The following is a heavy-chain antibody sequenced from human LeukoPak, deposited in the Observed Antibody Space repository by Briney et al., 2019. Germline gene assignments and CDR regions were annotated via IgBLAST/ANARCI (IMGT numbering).Heavy chain of an antibody. CDR2: VHYSGTT. D-gene: IGHD7-27*01. CDR3: ARVLNWGSFNYYFGMDV. Sequence: PSETLSLTCIVSSGSISSYFWSWIRQPPGKGLEWIGYVHYSGTTNYNPSLRGRVTISVDTSKSQFSLKLSSVTAADTAVYYCARVLNWGSFNYYFGMDVWGQGTTVTVSS. J-gene: IGHJ6*02. CDR1: SGSISSYF. V-gene: IGHV4-59*01.